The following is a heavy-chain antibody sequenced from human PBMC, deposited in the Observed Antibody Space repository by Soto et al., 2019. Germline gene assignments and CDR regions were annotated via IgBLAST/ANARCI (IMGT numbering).Heavy chain of an antibody. CDR2: IIPIFGTA. Sequence: SVRVSCKASGGTFSSYAISWVRQAPGQGLEWMGGIIPIFGTANYAQKFQGRVTITADESTSTAYMELSSLRSEDTAVCYCARERQQWLNDYWGQGTLVTVSS. CDR1: GGTFSSYA. D-gene: IGHD6-19*01. J-gene: IGHJ4*02. V-gene: IGHV1-69*13. CDR3: ARERQQWLNDY.